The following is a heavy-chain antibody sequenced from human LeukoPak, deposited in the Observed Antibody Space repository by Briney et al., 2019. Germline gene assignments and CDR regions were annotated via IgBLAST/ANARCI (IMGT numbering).Heavy chain of an antibody. Sequence: GGSLRLSCAASGFTFSSYAMSWVRQAPGKGLEWVSAIIGSGGSTYYADSVKGRFTISRDNSKNTLYLQMNSLRAEDTAVYYCTTEFAGAVTTMYFDYWGQGTLVTVSS. V-gene: IGHV3-23*01. CDR3: TTEFAGAVTTMYFDY. D-gene: IGHD4-11*01. CDR2: IIGSGGST. J-gene: IGHJ4*02. CDR1: GFTFSSYA.